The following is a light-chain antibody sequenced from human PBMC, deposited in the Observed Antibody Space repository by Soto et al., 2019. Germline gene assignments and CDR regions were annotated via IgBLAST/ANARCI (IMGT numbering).Light chain of an antibody. CDR1: SSNIGSNY. CDR3: AAWDDSLTGV. CDR2: RNN. V-gene: IGLV1-47*01. Sequence: QSVLTQPPSASGTPGQRVTFSCSGSSSNIGSNYVYWYQQLPGTAPKLLIYRNNQRPSGVPDRFSGSKSGTSASLAISGLRSEDEADYYCAAWDDSLTGVFGGGTKLTVL. J-gene: IGLJ3*02.